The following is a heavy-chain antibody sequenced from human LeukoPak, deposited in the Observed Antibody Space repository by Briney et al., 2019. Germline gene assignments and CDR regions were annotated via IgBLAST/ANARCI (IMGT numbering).Heavy chain of an antibody. V-gene: IGHV3-30-3*01. J-gene: IGHJ4*02. CDR3: ARDNDSSGYYPLFPGY. CDR2: ISYDGSNK. D-gene: IGHD3-22*01. Sequence: GGSLRLSCAASGFTFSSYAMHWVRQAPGKGLEWVAVISYDGSNKYYADSVKGRFTISRDNSKNTLYLQMNSLRAEDTAVYYCARDNDSSGYYPLFPGYWGQGTLVAVSS. CDR1: GFTFSSYA.